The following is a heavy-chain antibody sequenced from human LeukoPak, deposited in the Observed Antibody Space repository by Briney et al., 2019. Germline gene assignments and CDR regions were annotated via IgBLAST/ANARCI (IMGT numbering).Heavy chain of an antibody. CDR2: IIPIFGSP. CDR1: GGSFSTYP. V-gene: IGHV1-69*13. CDR3: ARDRVTIFGVVHRPDYYYYYGMDV. D-gene: IGHD3-3*01. J-gene: IGHJ6*02. Sequence: GASVKVSCKASGGSFSTYPFTWVRQAPGQGLEWMGNIIPIFGSPNYAQNFQGRVTITADESTSTAYMELSSLRSEDTAVYYCARDRVTIFGVVHRPDYYYYYGMDVWGQGTTVTVSS.